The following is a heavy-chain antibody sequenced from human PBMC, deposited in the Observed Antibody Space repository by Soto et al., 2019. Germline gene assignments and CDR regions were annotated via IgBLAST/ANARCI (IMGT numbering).Heavy chain of an antibody. J-gene: IGHJ3*02. CDR1: GDSISSVNW. Sequence: SETLSLTCAVSGDSISSVNWWGWVRQSPGQGLEWIGDIYHTGITNYNPSLQSRVTISVDKSKNEFSLNLTSVTAADTAVYYCATYRKFFQIWGQGTKVTVSS. CDR2: IYHTGIT. V-gene: IGHV4-4*02. CDR3: ATYRKFFQI.